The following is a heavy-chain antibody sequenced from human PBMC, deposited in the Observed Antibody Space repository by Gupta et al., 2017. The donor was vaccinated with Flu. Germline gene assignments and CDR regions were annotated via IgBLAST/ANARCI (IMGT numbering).Heavy chain of an antibody. CDR3: ARRKWFGYYFDY. CDR2: IYYSGST. CDR1: GCSISSSSYY. Sequence: QLQLQESGPGLVKPSETLSLTCTVSGCSISSSSYYWGWIRQPPGQGLEWIGSIYYSGSTYYNPSLKSRVTISVDTSKNQFSLKLSSVTAADTAVYYCARRKWFGYYFDYWGQGTLVAVSS. J-gene: IGHJ4*02. V-gene: IGHV4-39*01. D-gene: IGHD3-10*01.